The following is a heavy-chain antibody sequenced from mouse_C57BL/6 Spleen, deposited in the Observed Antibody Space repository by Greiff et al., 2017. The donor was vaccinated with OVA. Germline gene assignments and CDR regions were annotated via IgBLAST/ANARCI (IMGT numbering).Heavy chain of an antibody. D-gene: IGHD2-3*01. Sequence: EVQLQQSGPELVKPGASVKMSCKASGYTFTDYNMHWVKQSHGKSLEWIGYINPNNGGTSYNQKFKGKATLTVNKSSSTAYMELRSLTSEDSAVYYCARSLSDGYYGFAYWGQGTLVTVSA. J-gene: IGHJ3*01. V-gene: IGHV1-22*01. CDR2: INPNNGGT. CDR3: ARSLSDGYYGFAY. CDR1: GYTFTDYN.